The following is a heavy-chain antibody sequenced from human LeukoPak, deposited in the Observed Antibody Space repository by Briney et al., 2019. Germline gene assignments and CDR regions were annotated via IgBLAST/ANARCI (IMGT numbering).Heavy chain of an antibody. J-gene: IGHJ5*02. Sequence: SETLSLTCTVSGGSISSYYWSWIRQSPGKGLEWIGYIYYSGSTNYNPSLKSRVTISVDTSKNQFSPKLSSVTAADTAVYYCARQEMITLGGFDPWGQGTLVTVSS. D-gene: IGHD3-16*01. CDR2: IYYSGST. CDR3: ARQEMITLGGFDP. V-gene: IGHV4-59*08. CDR1: GGSISSYY.